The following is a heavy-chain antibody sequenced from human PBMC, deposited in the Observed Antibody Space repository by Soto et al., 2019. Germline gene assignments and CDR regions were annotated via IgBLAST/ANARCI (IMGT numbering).Heavy chain of an antibody. D-gene: IGHD6-6*01. CDR3: ARLDGSTSKRGV. Sequence: QVQLQESGPGLLKPSETLSLTCTVSGDSVSSGASHWTWIRQSPGKGLEWIGYIYHNATADCNPSRKSRVSISVDTSKNQFSLKLTSATTADTAVYYCARLDGSTSKRGVWGQGTTVTVSS. CDR1: GDSVSSGASH. V-gene: IGHV4-61*08. CDR2: IYHNATA. J-gene: IGHJ6*02.